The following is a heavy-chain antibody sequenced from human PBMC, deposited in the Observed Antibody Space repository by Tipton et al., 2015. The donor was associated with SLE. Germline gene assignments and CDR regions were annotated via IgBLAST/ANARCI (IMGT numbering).Heavy chain of an antibody. D-gene: IGHD4-17*01. V-gene: IGHV4-59*04. CDR2: IYYSGST. Sequence: TLSLTCTVSGDSISSYYWSWIRQPPGKGLEWIGSIYYSGSTYYNPSLKSRVTISVDTSKNQFSLKVSSVTAADTAVYYCATRDYGDYTKWFDPWGQGTLVTV. J-gene: IGHJ5*02. CDR1: GDSISSYY. CDR3: ATRDYGDYTKWFDP.